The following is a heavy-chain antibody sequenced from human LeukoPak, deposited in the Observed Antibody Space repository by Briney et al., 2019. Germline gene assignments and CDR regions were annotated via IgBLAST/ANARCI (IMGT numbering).Heavy chain of an antibody. Sequence: QPGGSLRHSCAASGFTFSTYEMNWVRQAPGKGLEWVSYISSSGSTIYYADSVKGRFTISRDNAKNSLYLQMNSLRAEDTAVYYCARERYSYVADAFDIWGQGTMVTVSS. CDR3: ARERYSYVADAFDI. CDR2: ISSSGSTI. V-gene: IGHV3-48*03. CDR1: GFTFSTYE. D-gene: IGHD5-18*01. J-gene: IGHJ3*02.